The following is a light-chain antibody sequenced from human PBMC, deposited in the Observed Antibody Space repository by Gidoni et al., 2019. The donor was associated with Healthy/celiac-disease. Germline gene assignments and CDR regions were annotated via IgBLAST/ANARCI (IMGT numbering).Light chain of an antibody. CDR3: QQLNSYPLFT. CDR2: AAS. Sequence: DIQLIQSPSFLSASVGDRVTITCRASQGIRSYLAWYQQKPGKAPKLLIYAASTLQSGVPSRFSGSGSGTEFTLTISSLQPEDFATYYCQQLNSYPLFTFGPGTKVDIK. J-gene: IGKJ3*01. CDR1: QGIRSY. V-gene: IGKV1-9*01.